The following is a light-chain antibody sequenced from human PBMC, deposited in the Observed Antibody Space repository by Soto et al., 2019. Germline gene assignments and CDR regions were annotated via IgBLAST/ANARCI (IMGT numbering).Light chain of an antibody. CDR2: EVV. J-gene: IGLJ1*01. CDR3: KSYAGSNTYV. Sequence: ALTQPPSASGSPGQSVTISCTGAKNDIGVYDFVSWYQHHPGKAPRLIIYEVVQRPSGVPDRFSGSKSGNTASLTVSGLQAADEADYFCKSYAGSNTYVFGSGTKVTVL. CDR1: KNDIGVYDF. V-gene: IGLV2-8*01.